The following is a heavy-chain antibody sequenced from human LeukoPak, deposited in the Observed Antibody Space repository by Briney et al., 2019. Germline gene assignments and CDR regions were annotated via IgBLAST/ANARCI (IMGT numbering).Heavy chain of an antibody. J-gene: IGHJ4*02. D-gene: IGHD3-16*01. CDR1: GFTFSSYW. V-gene: IGHV3-7*01. CDR3: ARACYDYVWGTPPFDY. CDR2: IKQDGGEK. Sequence: GGSLRLSCAASGFTFSSYWMGWVRQAPGKGLEWVANIKQDGGEKYYVDSVKGRFTISRDNAKNSLYLQMNSLRAEDTAVYYCARACYDYVWGTPPFDYWGQGTLVTVSS.